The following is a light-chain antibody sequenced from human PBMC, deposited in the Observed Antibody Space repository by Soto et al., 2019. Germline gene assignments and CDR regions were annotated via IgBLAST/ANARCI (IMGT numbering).Light chain of an antibody. Sequence: QSALTQPASVSGSPGQSITISCTGTSSDVGGYNYVSWYQQHPGKAPKLVIYEGSSRPSGVSNRFSGSKSGNTASLTVSGLPEDDEADYYFSSYAGNNNFVFGSGTNFTVL. CDR2: EGS. CDR3: SSYAGNNNFV. V-gene: IGLV2-14*01. J-gene: IGLJ1*01. CDR1: SSDVGGYNY.